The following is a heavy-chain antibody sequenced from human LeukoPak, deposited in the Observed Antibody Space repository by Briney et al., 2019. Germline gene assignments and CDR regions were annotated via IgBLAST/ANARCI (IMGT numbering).Heavy chain of an antibody. J-gene: IGHJ3*01. V-gene: IGHV3-30*03. CDR3: ARDHHRRLYDSQARDTFDF. CDR1: GFTFSSHD. CDR2: ISYDGGKK. Sequence: GGSLRLSCAASGFTFSSHDMHWVRQAPGKGLEWVAIISYDGGKKDYADSVKGRFTISRDNSKNTLYLQMNSLRAEDTAVYYCARDHHRRLYDSQARDTFDFWGQGTMVTVSS. D-gene: IGHD3-22*01.